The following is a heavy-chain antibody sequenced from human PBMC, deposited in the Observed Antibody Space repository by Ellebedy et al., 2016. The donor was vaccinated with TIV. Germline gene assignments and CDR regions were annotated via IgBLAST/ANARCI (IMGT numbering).Heavy chain of an antibody. V-gene: IGHV4-59*12. D-gene: IGHD5-24*01. CDR1: GASINTYY. CDR2: VHYTGST. J-gene: IGHJ4*02. CDR3: AIPWGDGYETLDY. Sequence: MPSETLSLTCTVSGASINTYYWGWIRQPPGKGLEWIGNVHYTGSTDYNPSLKGRVTISVDTSKNQFSLKLSSVSAADTAVYYCAIPWGDGYETLDYWGQGTLVTVSS.